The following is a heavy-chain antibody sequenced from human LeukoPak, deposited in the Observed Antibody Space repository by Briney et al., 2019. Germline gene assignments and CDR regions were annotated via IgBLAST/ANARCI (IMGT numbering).Heavy chain of an antibody. V-gene: IGHV3-7*01. D-gene: IGHD7-27*01. CDR2: IKQDGSQK. J-gene: IGHJ4*02. Sequence: GGSLRLSCAASGFTFSSNWMSWVRQAPGKGLEWVANIKQDGSQKYYVDSVKGRFTISRDNAKNSLYLQMNSLRAEDTAVYYCASPLGPNWGQGTLVTVSS. CDR1: GFTFSSNW. CDR3: ASPLGPN.